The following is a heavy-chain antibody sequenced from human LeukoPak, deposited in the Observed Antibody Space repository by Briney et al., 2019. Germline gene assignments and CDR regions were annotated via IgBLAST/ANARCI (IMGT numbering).Heavy chain of an antibody. V-gene: IGHV1-69*04. D-gene: IGHD6-19*01. CDR1: GYTFSGYF. CDR2: IIPILGIA. J-gene: IGHJ4*02. CDR3: ARARIAVAGSFDY. Sequence: SVKVSCKASGYTFSGYFMHWVRQAPGQGLEWMGRIIPILGIANYAQKFQGRVTITADKSTSTAYMELSSLRSEDTAVYYCARARIAVAGSFDYWGQGTLVTVSS.